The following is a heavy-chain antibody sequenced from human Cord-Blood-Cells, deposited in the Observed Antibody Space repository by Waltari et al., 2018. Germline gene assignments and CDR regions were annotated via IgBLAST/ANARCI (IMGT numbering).Heavy chain of an antibody. CDR3: ASQGDTAMVDY. D-gene: IGHD5-18*01. Sequence: QLQLQESGPGLVKPSELLSLTCTVSGGSISSSSYYWRWIRQPPGKGLEWIGSIYYSGSTYNNPSLKSRVTISVDTSKNQFSLKLSSVTAADTAVYYCASQGDTAMVDYWGQGTLVTVSS. CDR1: GGSISSSSYY. J-gene: IGHJ4*02. CDR2: IYYSGST. V-gene: IGHV4-39*01.